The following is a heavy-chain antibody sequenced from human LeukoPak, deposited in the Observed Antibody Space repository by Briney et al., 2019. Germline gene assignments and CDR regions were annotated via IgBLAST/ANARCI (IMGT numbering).Heavy chain of an antibody. J-gene: IGHJ4*02. V-gene: IGHV3-48*03. CDR3: VRGADTGYSSDS. D-gene: IGHD3-9*01. CDR2: ISSSGSTI. CDR1: GFTFSSYE. Sequence: GGSLRLSCAASGFTFSSYEMNWVRQAPGKGLEGVSYISSSGSTIYYADSVKGRFTISRDNAKSSLYLQMNSLRVEDTAVYYCVRGADTGYSSDSWGQGTLVTVSS.